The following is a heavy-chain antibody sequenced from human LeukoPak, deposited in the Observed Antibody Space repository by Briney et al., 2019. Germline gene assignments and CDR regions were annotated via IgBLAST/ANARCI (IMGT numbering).Heavy chain of an antibody. V-gene: IGHV1-2*02. CDR2: INPNSGGT. D-gene: IGHD2-15*01. CDR1: GYTFTAYF. J-gene: IGHJ4*02. CDR3: ARWQQVVEGYSDS. Sequence: ASVKVSCKASGYTFTAYFMHWVRQAPGQGLEWMGWINPNSGGTDFAQKFQGRVTMTRDTSNGTAYMELSGLKSDDTAVYYCARWQQVVEGYSDSWGQGTLVTVSS.